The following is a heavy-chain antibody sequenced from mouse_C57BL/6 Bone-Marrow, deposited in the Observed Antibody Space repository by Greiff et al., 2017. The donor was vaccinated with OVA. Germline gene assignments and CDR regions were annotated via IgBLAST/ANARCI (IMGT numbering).Heavy chain of an antibody. V-gene: IGHV1-80*01. D-gene: IGHD2-1*01. Sequence: VQLQQSGAELVKPGASVKISCKASGYAFSSYWMNWVKQRPGKGLEWIGQIYPGDGDTNYNGKFKGKATLTADKSSSTAYMQLSSLTSEDSAVYFCARQPIYYGNRYAMDDWGQGTSVTVSS. CDR2: IYPGDGDT. CDR1: GYAFSSYW. CDR3: ARQPIYYGNRYAMDD. J-gene: IGHJ4*01.